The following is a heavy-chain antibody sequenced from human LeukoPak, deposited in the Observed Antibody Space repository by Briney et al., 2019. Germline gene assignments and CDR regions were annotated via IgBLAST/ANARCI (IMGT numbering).Heavy chain of an antibody. CDR1: GGSISSSSYY. CDR3: ASPLGIAAA. V-gene: IGHV4-39*01. D-gene: IGHD6-13*01. Sequence: PSETLSLTCTVSGGSISSSSYYWGWIRQPPGKGLEWIGSIYYSGGTYYNPSLKSRVTISVDTSKNQFSLKLSSVTAADTAVYYCASPLGIAAAWGQGTLVTVSS. CDR2: IYYSGGT. J-gene: IGHJ4*02.